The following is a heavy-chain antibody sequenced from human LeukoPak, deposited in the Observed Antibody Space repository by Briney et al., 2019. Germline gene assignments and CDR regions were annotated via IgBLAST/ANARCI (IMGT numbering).Heavy chain of an antibody. CDR2: ISGSGGST. CDR1: GFTFSSYA. J-gene: IGHJ6*02. D-gene: IGHD2-2*01. V-gene: IGHV3-23*01. Sequence: TGGSLRLSCAASGFTFSSYAMSWVRQAPGKGLEWVSAISGSGGSTYYADSVKGRFTISRDNSKNTLYLQMNSLRAEDTAVYYCAKDGSCSSTSCYFFYYGMDVWGQGTTVTVSS. CDR3: AKDGSCSSTSCYFFYYGMDV.